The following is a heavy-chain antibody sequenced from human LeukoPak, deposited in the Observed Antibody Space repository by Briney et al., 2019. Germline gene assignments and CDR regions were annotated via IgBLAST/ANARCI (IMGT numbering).Heavy chain of an antibody. V-gene: IGHV4-59*01. CDR3: ARGPTYSNSYDC. J-gene: IGHJ4*02. CDR1: GGSISSYY. D-gene: IGHD4-11*01. CDR2: IYYTGST. Sequence: PSETLSLTCTVSGGSISSYYWTWIRQPPGKGLEWIGYIYYTGSTYYNPSLKSRVTISIDTSKNQFSLKLSSRTAADTAVYYCARGPTYSNSYDCWGQGTLVSVSS.